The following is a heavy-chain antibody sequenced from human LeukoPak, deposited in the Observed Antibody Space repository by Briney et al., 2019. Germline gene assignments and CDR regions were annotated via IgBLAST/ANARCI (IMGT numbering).Heavy chain of an antibody. Sequence: ASVKVSCKASGYTFTSYGISWVRQAPGQGLEWMGWISAYNGNTNYAQKLQGRVTMTTDTSTSTAFMELRSLRSDDTAVYYCARDQHSSGFRADFDYWGQGTLVTVSS. V-gene: IGHV1-18*01. CDR1: GYTFTSYG. D-gene: IGHD3-22*01. J-gene: IGHJ4*02. CDR3: ARDQHSSGFRADFDY. CDR2: ISAYNGNT.